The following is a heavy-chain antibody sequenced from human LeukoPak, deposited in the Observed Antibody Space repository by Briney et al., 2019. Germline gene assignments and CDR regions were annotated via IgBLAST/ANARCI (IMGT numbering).Heavy chain of an antibody. J-gene: IGHJ6*03. V-gene: IGHV4-59*01. CDR1: GGSISSYY. Sequence: SETLSLTCTVSGGSISSYYWSWIRQPPGKGLEWIGYIYYSGSTNYNPSLKSRVTISVDTSKNQFSLKLSSVTAADTAVYYSARVLGGYSYGSPYYYYYYMDVWGKGTTVTISS. CDR3: ARVLGGYSYGSPYYYYYYMDV. D-gene: IGHD5-18*01. CDR2: IYYSGST.